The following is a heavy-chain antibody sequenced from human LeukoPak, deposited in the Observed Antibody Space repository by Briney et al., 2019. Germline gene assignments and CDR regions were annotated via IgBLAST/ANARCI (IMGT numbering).Heavy chain of an antibody. V-gene: IGHV3-30-3*01. Sequence: GGSLRLSCAASGFTFSSYAMHWVRQAPGKGLEWVAVISYDGSNKYYADSVKGRFTISRDNSKNTLYLQMNSPRAEDTAVYYCARNSYGLDYWGQGTLVTVSS. CDR1: GFTFSSYA. CDR2: ISYDGSNK. CDR3: ARNSYGLDY. D-gene: IGHD5-18*01. J-gene: IGHJ4*02.